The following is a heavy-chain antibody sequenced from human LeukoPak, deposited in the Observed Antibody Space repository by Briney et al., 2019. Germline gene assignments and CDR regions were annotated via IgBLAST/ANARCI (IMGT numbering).Heavy chain of an antibody. CDR1: GFTFSTYA. V-gene: IGHV3-23*01. CDR2: LTGNGDKT. J-gene: IGHJ5*02. Sequence: GGSLRLSCSVSGFTFSTYAMNWVRQAPGKGLEWVSGLTGNGDKTYYADSVQGRFTISRDNSKDTLYLQMPSLRAEDSALYYCVKDLGYSLNHAFDPWGQGTLVTVSS. D-gene: IGHD1-1*01. CDR3: VKDLGYSLNHAFDP.